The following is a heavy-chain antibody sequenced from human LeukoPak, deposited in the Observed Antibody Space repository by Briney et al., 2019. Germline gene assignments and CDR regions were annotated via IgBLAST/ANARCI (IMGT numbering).Heavy chain of an antibody. J-gene: IGHJ6*03. CDR3: ARDLGGGYGPYYYMDV. V-gene: IGHV1-18*01. CDR2: ISAYNGNT. CDR1: GYTFTSYG. Sequence: ASVKVSCKASGYTFTSYGISWVRQAPGQGLEWMGWISAYNGNTNYAQKLQGRVTMTTDTSTSTAYMELSRLRSDDTAVYYCARDLGGGYGPYYYMDVWGKGTTVTVSS. D-gene: IGHD3-22*01.